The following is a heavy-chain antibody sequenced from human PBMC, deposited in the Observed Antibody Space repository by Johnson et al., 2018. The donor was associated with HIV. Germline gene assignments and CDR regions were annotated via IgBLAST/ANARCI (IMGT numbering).Heavy chain of an antibody. V-gene: IGHV3-13*01. D-gene: IGHD1-7*01. J-gene: IGHJ3*02. Sequence: EVQLVESGGGVVQPGRSLRLSCEAAGFSFRTYAMHWVCQATGKGLDWVSVIGTAGDTYYLGSVKGRFTISRENAKNSLYLQMNSLRAEDTAVYYCARARDWNYGDIWGQGTMVTVSS. CDR1: GFSFRTYA. CDR3: ARARDWNYGDI. CDR2: IGTAGDT.